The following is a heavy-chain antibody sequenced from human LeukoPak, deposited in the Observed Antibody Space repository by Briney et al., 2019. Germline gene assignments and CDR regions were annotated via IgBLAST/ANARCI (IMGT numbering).Heavy chain of an antibody. V-gene: IGHV3-7*01. CDR3: ARESIVRYCSGGSCHATDDAFDI. D-gene: IGHD2-15*01. CDR1: GFTFSSYW. Sequence: GGSLRLSCAAPGFTFSSYWMSWVRQAPGKGLEWVANIKQDGSEKYYVDSVKGRFTISRDNAKNSLYLQMNSLRVEDTAVYYCARESIVRYCSGGSCHATDDAFDIWGQGTMVTVSS. CDR2: IKQDGSEK. J-gene: IGHJ3*02.